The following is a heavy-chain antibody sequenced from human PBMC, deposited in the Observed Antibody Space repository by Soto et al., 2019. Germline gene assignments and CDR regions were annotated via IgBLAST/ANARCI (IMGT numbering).Heavy chain of an antibody. D-gene: IGHD2-2*01. Sequence: SGTLSPTRTVSCGSLHSGGYCWSWIRQHPGKGLDWIGCISYGGSTSYNPSLKSRVTISVDTSKNQFSLELTSVTAADTAVYYCARVPDRWGQGTLVTVSS. CDR3: ARVPDR. J-gene: IGHJ5*02. CDR2: ISYGGST. CDR1: CGSLHSGGYC. V-gene: IGHV4-31*03.